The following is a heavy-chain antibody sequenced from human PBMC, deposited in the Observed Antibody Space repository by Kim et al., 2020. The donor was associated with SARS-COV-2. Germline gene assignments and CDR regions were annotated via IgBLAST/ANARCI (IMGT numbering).Heavy chain of an antibody. V-gene: IGHV1-18*01. D-gene: IGHD6-13*01. J-gene: IGHJ6*02. Sequence: ASVKVSCKASGYTFTSYGISWVRQAPGQGLEWMGWISAYNGNTNYAQKLQGRVTMTTDTSTSTAYMELRSLRSDDTAVYYCARELGYIAAAGTDFPDYGMDVWSQGTTVTVSS. CDR3: ARELGYIAAAGTDFPDYGMDV. CDR1: GYTFTSYG. CDR2: ISAYNGNT.